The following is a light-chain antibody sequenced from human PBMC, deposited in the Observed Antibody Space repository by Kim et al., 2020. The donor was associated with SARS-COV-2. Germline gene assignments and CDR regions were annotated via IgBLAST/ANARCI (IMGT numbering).Light chain of an antibody. J-gene: IGKJ5*01. CDR2: RRP. Sequence: PPRARTTLSCTASPVGSSRYSSWYQQKPVPAPTLLISRRPTRATGIPHRFSDSGSVTDFTLTISRVETQDIAVYFCQQYGSSPITLGQGTRLGIK. CDR3: QQYGSSPIT. CDR1: PVGSSRY. V-gene: IGKV3-20*01.